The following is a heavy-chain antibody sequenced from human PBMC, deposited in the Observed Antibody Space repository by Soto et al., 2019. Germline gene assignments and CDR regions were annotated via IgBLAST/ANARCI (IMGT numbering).Heavy chain of an antibody. CDR2: IIPIFGTA. CDR1: GGTFSSYA. J-gene: IGHJ6*02. Sequence: SVKVSFKASGGTFSSYAISWLRQAPGQGLEWMGGIIPIFGTANYAQKFQGRVTITADESTSTAYMELSSLRSEDTAVYYCARESGGSSNYYYYYGMDVWGQGTTVTVSS. D-gene: IGHD6-6*01. V-gene: IGHV1-69*13. CDR3: ARESGGSSNYYYYYGMDV.